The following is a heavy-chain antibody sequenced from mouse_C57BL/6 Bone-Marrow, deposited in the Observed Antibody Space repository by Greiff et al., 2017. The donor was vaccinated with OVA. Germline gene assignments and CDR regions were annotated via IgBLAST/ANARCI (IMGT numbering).Heavy chain of an antibody. V-gene: IGHV1-55*01. CDR1: GYTFTSYW. J-gene: IGHJ3*01. Sequence: VQLQQPGAELVKPGASVKLSCTASGYTFTSYWITWVNQSPGQGLEWIGDIYPGSGSTNYNEKFKSKATLTVYTSSSTGNMQLSSLTSEDSAVYTWARRPLYGSSKGFAYWGQGTLVTVSA. CDR3: ARRPLYGSSKGFAY. D-gene: IGHD1-1*01. CDR2: IYPGSGST.